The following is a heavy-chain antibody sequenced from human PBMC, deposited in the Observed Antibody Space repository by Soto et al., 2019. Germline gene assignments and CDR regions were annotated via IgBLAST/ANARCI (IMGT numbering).Heavy chain of an antibody. Sequence: ASVKVSCKASGYTFTSYAMHWVRQAPGQRLEWMGWINAGNGNTKYSQKFQGRVTITRDTSASTAYMELSSLRSEDTAVYYCERIADCSITTCSFPSWFHIRGYYYYYGMDVWGQGTTVTVSS. CDR2: INAGNGNT. CDR1: GYTFTSYA. V-gene: IGHV1-3*01. D-gene: IGHD2-2*01. CDR3: ERIADCSITTCSFPSWFHIRGYYYYYGMDV. J-gene: IGHJ6*02.